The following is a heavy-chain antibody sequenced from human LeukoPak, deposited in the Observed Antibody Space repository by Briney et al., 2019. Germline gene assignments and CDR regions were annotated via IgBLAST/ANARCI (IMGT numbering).Heavy chain of an antibody. V-gene: IGHV3-30*02. Sequence: PGGSLRLSCAASGFTFSNYGMHWVRQAPGKGLEWVAFIRYDGSNKYYADSVKGRFSISRDDSKNTLYVQMNSLRAEDTAVYYCAKCAGSPPRYYFDYWGQGTLVTVSS. J-gene: IGHJ4*02. CDR1: GFTFSNYG. D-gene: IGHD1-26*01. CDR3: AKCAGSPPRYYFDY. CDR2: IRYDGSNK.